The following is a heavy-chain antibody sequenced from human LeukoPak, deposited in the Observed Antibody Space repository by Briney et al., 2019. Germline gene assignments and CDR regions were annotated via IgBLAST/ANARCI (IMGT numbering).Heavy chain of an antibody. D-gene: IGHD3-22*01. CDR3: ARDRLDSSGFYHLFDY. Sequence: ASVKVSCKASGYTFTNYYMHWVRQAPGQGLEWMGIINPSGGSTSYAQKFQGRVAMTGDTSTSTVFMEMSSLRSEDTAVYYCARDRLDSSGFYHLFDYWGQGTLVTVSS. CDR2: INPSGGST. V-gene: IGHV1-46*01. CDR1: GYTFTNYY. J-gene: IGHJ4*02.